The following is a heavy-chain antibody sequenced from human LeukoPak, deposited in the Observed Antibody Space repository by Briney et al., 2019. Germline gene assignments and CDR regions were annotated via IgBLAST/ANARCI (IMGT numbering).Heavy chain of an antibody. Sequence: GGSLRLSCAASGFMFDDNTMNWVRQAPGKGLEWISVITWDGDSTYYADSVKGRFTISRDNSKNSLYLQMNSLRTEDPALYYCVKDFGYCSGGSCPAFDLWGQGTLVTVSS. CDR3: VKDFGYCSGGSCPAFDL. CDR1: GFMFDDNT. V-gene: IGHV3-43*01. D-gene: IGHD2-15*01. J-gene: IGHJ4*02. CDR2: ITWDGDST.